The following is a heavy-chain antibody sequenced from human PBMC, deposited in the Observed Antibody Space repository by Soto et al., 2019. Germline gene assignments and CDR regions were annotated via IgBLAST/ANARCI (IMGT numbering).Heavy chain of an antibody. D-gene: IGHD2-8*01. V-gene: IGHV3-23*01. CDR1: GVTFSSNE. J-gene: IGHJ5*01. Sequence: GGVLRVSCVAFGVTFSSNEMSWVRQDPMKGLEWVSTISSGGGTTSYADSVRGRLVISRDTSKNTLYLQMNSLRAEDTAVYYCAKVRYCADGYCTTEFDSWAQGTLFSVTS. CDR3: AKVRYCADGYCTTEFDS. CDR2: ISSGGGTT.